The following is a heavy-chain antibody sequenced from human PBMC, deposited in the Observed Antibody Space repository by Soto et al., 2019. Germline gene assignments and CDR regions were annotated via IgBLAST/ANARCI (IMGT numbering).Heavy chain of an antibody. CDR1: GFTFSTYT. V-gene: IGHV3-21*01. Sequence: EVQVVESGGDLVKHGGSLRLSCASSGFTFSTYTMNWVRQAPGKGLEWVSSINGRGNYIYYADSVKGRFTISRDNAKNSLYLQMDRLRAEDTALYYCVREDGIVGANSAFDYWGLGALVTVSS. CDR2: INGRGNYI. CDR3: VREDGIVGANSAFDY. D-gene: IGHD1-26*01. J-gene: IGHJ4*02.